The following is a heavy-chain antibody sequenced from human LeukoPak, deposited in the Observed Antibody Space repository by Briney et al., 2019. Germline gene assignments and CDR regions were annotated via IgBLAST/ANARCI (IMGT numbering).Heavy chain of an antibody. D-gene: IGHD6-19*01. CDR3: ARGLGLDY. V-gene: IGHV4-59*01. CDR2: IYYSGST. CDR1: GGSISSYY. J-gene: IGHJ4*02. Sequence: SETLSLTCTVSGGSISSYYWSWIRQPPGKGLEWLGYIYYSGSTNYNPSLKSRVTISVDTSKNQFSLKLSSVTAADTAVYYCARGLGLDYWGQGTLVTVSS.